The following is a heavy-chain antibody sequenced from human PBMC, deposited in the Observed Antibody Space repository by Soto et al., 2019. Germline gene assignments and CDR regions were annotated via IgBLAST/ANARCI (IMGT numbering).Heavy chain of an antibody. CDR1: GFTFSSYG. J-gene: IGHJ6*02. Sequence: GGSLRLSCAASGFTFSSYGMHWVRQAPGKGLEWVAVISYDGSNKYYADSVKGRFTISRDNSKNTLYLQMNSLRAEDTAVYYCAKEYPIVVVVAAISYGMDVWGQGTTVTVS. CDR3: AKEYPIVVVVAAISYGMDV. D-gene: IGHD2-15*01. CDR2: ISYDGSNK. V-gene: IGHV3-30*18.